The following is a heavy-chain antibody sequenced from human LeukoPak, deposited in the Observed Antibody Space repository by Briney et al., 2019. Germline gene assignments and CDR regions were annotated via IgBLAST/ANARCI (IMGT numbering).Heavy chain of an antibody. CDR2: INPNSGGT. V-gene: IGHV1-2*04. J-gene: IGHJ6*04. D-gene: IGHD1-1*01. CDR3: ARDRGTTAYYGMDV. CDR1: GYTFTGYY. Sequence: ASVMVSCKASGYTFTGYYMHWVRQAPGQGLEWMGWINPNSGGTNYAQKFQGWVTMTRDTSISTAYMELSRLRSDDTAVYYCARDRGTTAYYGMDVWGKGTTVTVSS.